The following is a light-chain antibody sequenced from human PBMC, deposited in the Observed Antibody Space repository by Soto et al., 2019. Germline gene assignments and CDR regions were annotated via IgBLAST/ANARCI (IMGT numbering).Light chain of an antibody. J-gene: IGKJ2*01. CDR3: HQYGSSPMYT. CDR2: GAS. Sequence: EVVLTQSPGTLSLSPGERATLSCRASHSVSSSYLAWYQQKPGQDPRLLIYGASRRATGVLDRFSGSGSGTDFTLTISRLEPEDFAVYYCHQYGSSPMYTFGQGTKLEIK. V-gene: IGKV3-20*01. CDR1: HSVSSSY.